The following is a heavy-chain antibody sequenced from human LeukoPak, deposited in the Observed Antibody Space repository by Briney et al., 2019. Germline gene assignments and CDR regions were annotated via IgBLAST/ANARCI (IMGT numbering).Heavy chain of an antibody. V-gene: IGHV4-59*01. CDR1: GGSIGSYY. CDR3: ARDGPYSPLGY. D-gene: IGHD5-18*01. CDR2: IYYSGST. J-gene: IGHJ4*02. Sequence: SETLSLTCTVSGGSIGSYYWSWIRQPPGKGLEWIGYIYYSGSTNYNPSLKSRVTISADTSKNQFSLKLSSVTAADTAVYYCARDGPYSPLGYWGQGTLVTVSS.